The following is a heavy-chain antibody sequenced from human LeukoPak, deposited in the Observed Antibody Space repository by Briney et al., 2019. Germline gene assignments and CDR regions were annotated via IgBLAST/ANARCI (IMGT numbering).Heavy chain of an antibody. CDR2: IRYDGSNK. CDR1: GFTFSSYG. Sequence: PGRSLRLSCAASGFTFSSYGMHWVRQAPGKGLEWVAVIRYDGSNKYYADSVKGRFTISRDNSKNTLYLQMNSLRAEDTAVYYCARDALYPTVTTNGGLGYWGQGTLVTVSS. J-gene: IGHJ4*02. D-gene: IGHD4-17*01. V-gene: IGHV3-33*01. CDR3: ARDALYPTVTTNGGLGY.